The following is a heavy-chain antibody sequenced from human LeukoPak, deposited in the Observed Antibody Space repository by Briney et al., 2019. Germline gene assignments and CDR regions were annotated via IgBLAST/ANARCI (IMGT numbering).Heavy chain of an antibody. CDR2: ISGSGSTT. J-gene: IGHJ4*02. V-gene: IGHV3-23*01. CDR3: AKLPTGNYFYFDN. Sequence: GGSLRLSCAASGFTFSSYAMSWVRQAPGKGLEWVSAISGSGSTTFYADSVKGRFTISRDNSKNTLYLQMNSLRAEDTALYYCAKLPTGNYFYFDNWGQGTLATVSS. D-gene: IGHD1-26*01. CDR1: GFTFSSYA.